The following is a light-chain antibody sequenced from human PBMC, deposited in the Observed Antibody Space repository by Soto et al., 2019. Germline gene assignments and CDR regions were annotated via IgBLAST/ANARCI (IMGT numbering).Light chain of an antibody. CDR1: QSLLQSNGYNY. J-gene: IGKJ1*01. CDR2: FGS. CDR3: MQALQTPPT. Sequence: DIVMTQSPLSLPVIPGEPASISCRSSQSLLQSNGYNYLDWYLQKPGQSPQLLIYFGSNRASGVPARFSGSGSGTDFTLKISRVEADDVGVYYCMQALQTPPTFGQGTKVEIK. V-gene: IGKV2-28*01.